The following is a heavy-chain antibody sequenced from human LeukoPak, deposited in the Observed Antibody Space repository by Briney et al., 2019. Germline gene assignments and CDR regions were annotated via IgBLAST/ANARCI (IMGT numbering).Heavy chain of an antibody. D-gene: IGHD1-20*01. CDR3: ARVYNWNVHTSPKPYYFDY. V-gene: IGHV1-2*02. Sequence: ASVKVSCKASGYTFTGYYMHWVRQAPGQGLEWMGWINPNSGGTNYAQKFQGRVTMTRDTSISTAYMELSRLRSDDTAVYCCARVYNWNVHTSPKPYYFDYWGQGTLVTVSS. J-gene: IGHJ4*02. CDR1: GYTFTGYY. CDR2: INPNSGGT.